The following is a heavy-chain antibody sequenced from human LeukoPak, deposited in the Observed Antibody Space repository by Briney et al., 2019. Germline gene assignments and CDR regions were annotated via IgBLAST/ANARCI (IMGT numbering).Heavy chain of an antibody. V-gene: IGHV3-9*03. CDR2: ISWDSSSV. Sequence: PGRSLRLSCAASGFTFRDYAMSRVRQAPGKGLEWVSGISWDSSSVAYADSVKGRFTISRDNAKNSLYLQMNSLRAEDMALYYCAKDVGGPLADAFDIWGQGTMVTVSS. J-gene: IGHJ3*02. D-gene: IGHD2-15*01. CDR3: AKDVGGPLADAFDI. CDR1: GFTFRDYA.